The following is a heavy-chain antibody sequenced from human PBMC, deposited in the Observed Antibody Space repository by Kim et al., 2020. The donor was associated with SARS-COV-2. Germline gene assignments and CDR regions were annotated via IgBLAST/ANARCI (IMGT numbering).Heavy chain of an antibody. D-gene: IGHD4-17*01. V-gene: IGHV3-21*01. CDR2: ISSSSSYI. J-gene: IGHJ6*02. CDR1: GFTFSSYS. CDR3: AREADYDSSFYYYYYYGMDV. Sequence: GGSLRLSCAASGFTFSSYSMNWVRQAPGKGLEWVSSISSSSSYIYYADSVKGRFTISRDNAKNSLYLQMNSLRAEDTAVYYCAREADYDSSFYYYYYYGMDVWGQGTTVTVSS.